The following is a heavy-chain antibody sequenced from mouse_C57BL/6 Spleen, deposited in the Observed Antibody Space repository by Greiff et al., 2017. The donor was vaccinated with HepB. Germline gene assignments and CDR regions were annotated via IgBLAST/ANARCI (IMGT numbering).Heavy chain of an antibody. CDR3: ARDHYYFDY. Sequence: VQGVESGGGLVKPGGSLKLSCAASGFTFSSYAMSWVRQTPEKRLEWVATISDGGSYTYYPDNVKGRFTISRDNAKNNLYLQMSHLKSEDTAMYYCARDHYYFDYWGQGTTLTVSS. CDR2: ISDGGSYT. V-gene: IGHV5-4*01. CDR1: GFTFSSYA. J-gene: IGHJ2*01.